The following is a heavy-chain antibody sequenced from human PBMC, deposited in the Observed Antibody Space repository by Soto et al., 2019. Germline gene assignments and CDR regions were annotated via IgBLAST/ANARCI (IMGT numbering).Heavy chain of an antibody. Sequence: SVKVSCKXSGGTFSSYAISWVRQAPGQGLEWMGGIIPIFGTANYAQKFQGRVTITADESTSTAYMELSSLRSEDTAVYYCARDIISREFWSGYFWFDPWGQGTLVTVSS. D-gene: IGHD3-3*01. J-gene: IGHJ5*02. CDR1: GGTFSSYA. CDR2: IIPIFGTA. V-gene: IGHV1-69*13. CDR3: ARDIISREFWSGYFWFDP.